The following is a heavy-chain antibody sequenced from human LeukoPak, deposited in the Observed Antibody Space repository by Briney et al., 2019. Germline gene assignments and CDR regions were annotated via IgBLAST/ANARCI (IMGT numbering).Heavy chain of an antibody. CDR1: GFTFSSYA. V-gene: IGHV3-23*01. D-gene: IGHD6-13*01. Sequence: GGSLRLSCAASGFTFSSYAMSWVRQAPGKGLEWVSAISGSGGSTYYADSVKGRFTISRDNSKNTLYLQMNSLRAEDAAVYYCAKDGTSWYRYYFDYWGQGTLVTVSS. CDR3: AKDGTSWYRYYFDY. J-gene: IGHJ4*02. CDR2: ISGSGGST.